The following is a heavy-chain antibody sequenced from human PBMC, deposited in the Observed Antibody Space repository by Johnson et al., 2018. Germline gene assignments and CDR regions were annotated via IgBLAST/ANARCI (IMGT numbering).Heavy chain of an antibody. CDR3: AKDYFNGGGCYSVIPYYMDV. D-gene: IGHD2-15*01. Sequence: QVQLQESGGGMVQRGGSLRLSCAASGFTFSTYGMHWVRQAPGKGLDWVAVISYDENYKYYADSVKGRFTISRDNSKNTLYLRVNTLRAEDTAVYYSAKDYFNGGGCYSVIPYYMDVWGKGTTVTVSS. J-gene: IGHJ6*03. CDR2: ISYDENYK. CDR1: GFTFSTYG. V-gene: IGHV3-30*18.